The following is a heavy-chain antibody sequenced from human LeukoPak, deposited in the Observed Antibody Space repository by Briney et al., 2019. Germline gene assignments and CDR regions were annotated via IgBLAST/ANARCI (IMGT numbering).Heavy chain of an antibody. CDR3: ARHRVAALEAFDI. D-gene: IGHD6-19*01. CDR2: IYYSGST. CDR1: GGSISSYY. J-gene: IGHJ3*02. Sequence: SETLSLTCTVSGGSISSYYWSWIRQPPGKGLEWIGYIYYSGSTNYNPPLKSRVTISVDTSKNQFSLKLSSVTAADTAVYYCARHRVAALEAFDIWGQGTMVTVSS. V-gene: IGHV4-59*08.